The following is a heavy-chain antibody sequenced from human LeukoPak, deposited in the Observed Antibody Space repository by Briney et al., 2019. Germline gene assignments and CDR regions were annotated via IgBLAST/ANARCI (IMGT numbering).Heavy chain of an antibody. V-gene: IGHV4-61*02. CDR2: IYTSGST. Sequence: SETLSLTCTVSGGSISSSSYYWGWIRQPAGKGLEWIGRIYTSGSTNYNPSLKSRVTISVDTSKNQFSLKLSSVTAADTAVYYCARVASSGSYPDYWGQGTLVTVSS. D-gene: IGHD1-26*01. J-gene: IGHJ4*02. CDR3: ARVASSGSYPDY. CDR1: GGSISSSSYY.